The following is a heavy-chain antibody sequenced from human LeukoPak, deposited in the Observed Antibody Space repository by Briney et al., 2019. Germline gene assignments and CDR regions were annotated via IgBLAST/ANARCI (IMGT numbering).Heavy chain of an antibody. CDR3: AKNRGAGSHYYYHMNV. CDR1: GFTFGDYA. J-gene: IGHJ6*03. V-gene: IGHV3-23*01. Sequence: QSGGSLRLSCTASGFTFGDYAMSWFRQAAGKGLEWVSLISGSGGGTYYADSVKGRFTISRDNSKNTLYLQLNSLRVEDTAVYYCAKNRGAGSHYYYHMNVWGKGTTVTVSS. D-gene: IGHD1-26*01. CDR2: ISGSGGGT.